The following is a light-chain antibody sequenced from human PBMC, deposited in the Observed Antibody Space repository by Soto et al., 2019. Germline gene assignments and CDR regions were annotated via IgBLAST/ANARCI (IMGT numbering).Light chain of an antibody. CDR1: QSVSSY. Sequence: EIVLTQSPATLSLSPGERAALSCRASQSVSSYLAWYQQKPGQAPRLLIYDASKRATGIPARFSGSGSGTELTLTISSLEPEDFAVSFCQQRSNWPSTFGGGTKVEI. CDR3: QQRSNWPST. CDR2: DAS. J-gene: IGKJ4*01. V-gene: IGKV3-11*01.